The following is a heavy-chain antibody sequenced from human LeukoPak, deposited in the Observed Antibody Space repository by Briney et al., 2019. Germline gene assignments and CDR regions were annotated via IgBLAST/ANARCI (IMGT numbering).Heavy chain of an antibody. D-gene: IGHD2-15*01. Sequence: SETLSLTCTVSGGSIRSGGYYWSWIRQPPGKGLEWIGYIYHTGSTYYNPSLKSRVTISVDRSKNQFSLKLNSVTAADTAVYYCARAGISDRGDLGYFDYWGQGTLVTVSS. V-gene: IGHV4-30-2*01. CDR3: ARAGISDRGDLGYFDY. CDR2: IYHTGST. CDR1: GGSIRSGGYY. J-gene: IGHJ4*02.